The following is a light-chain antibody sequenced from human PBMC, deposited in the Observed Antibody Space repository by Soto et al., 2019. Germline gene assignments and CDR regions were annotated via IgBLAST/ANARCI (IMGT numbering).Light chain of an antibody. CDR2: DVS. Sequence: QSALTQPASVSGSPGQSITISCTGTSSDVGGYNFLSWYQQHPGKAPKLMIYDVSNRPSWVSNRFSGSKSGNTASLTISGLQAEDEADYYWSSHTTTSKVYVFGTGTKVTVL. CDR3: SSHTTTSKVYV. V-gene: IGLV2-14*03. J-gene: IGLJ1*01. CDR1: SSDVGGYNF.